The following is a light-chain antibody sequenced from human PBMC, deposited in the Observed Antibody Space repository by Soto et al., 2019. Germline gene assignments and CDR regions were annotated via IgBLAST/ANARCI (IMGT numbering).Light chain of an antibody. J-gene: IGLJ3*02. CDR3: CAWDDSLNGLV. CDR2: GNN. Sequence: QSVLTQPPSASGTPGQTVTISCSGSSSNIGSYTVSWYQQLPGTAPQLLIYGNNQRPSGVPDRFSGSKSGTSVALAISALQSEEEADDFCCAWDDSLNGLVFGGGTKLTVL. CDR1: SSNIGSYT. V-gene: IGLV1-44*01.